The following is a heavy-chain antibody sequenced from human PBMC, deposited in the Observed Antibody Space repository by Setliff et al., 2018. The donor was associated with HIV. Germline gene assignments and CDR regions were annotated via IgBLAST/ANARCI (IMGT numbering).Heavy chain of an antibody. CDR1: GFIFRNYW. J-gene: IGHJ1*01. Sequence: PGGSLRLSCAVSGFIFRNYWMTWVRQAPGRGLEWVASINQDESEKYYVDSVKGRFTISRDNAQNSLYLQMNSLGAEDTAVYYCAGRHRSGSYFEYFQNWGQGTLVTVSS. V-gene: IGHV3-7*01. D-gene: IGHD3-10*01. CDR2: INQDESEK. CDR3: AGRHRSGSYFEYFQN.